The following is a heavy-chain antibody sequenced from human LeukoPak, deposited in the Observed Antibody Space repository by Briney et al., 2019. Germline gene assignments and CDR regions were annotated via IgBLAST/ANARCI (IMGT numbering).Heavy chain of an antibody. CDR3: ARGRYITMVQGVINYFDY. J-gene: IGHJ4*02. CDR2: IYYSGST. CDR1: GGSISSYY. Sequence: SETLSLTCTVSGGSISSYYWSWIRQPPGKGLEWIGYIYYSGSTNYNPSLKSRVAISVDTSKNQFSLKLSSVTAADTAVYYCARGRYITMVQGVINYFDYWGQGTLVTVSS. D-gene: IGHD3-10*01. V-gene: IGHV4-59*01.